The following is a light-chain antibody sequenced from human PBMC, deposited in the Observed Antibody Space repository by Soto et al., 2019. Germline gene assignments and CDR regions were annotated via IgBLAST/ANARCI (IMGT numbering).Light chain of an antibody. Sequence: EIVLTQSPATLSLSPGERATISCRASQSVSSSYLAWYQQKPGQAPRLLIYGASSRATGIPDRFSGSGSGTDFTLTISRLEPEDFAVYYCQQYNNWPPITFGQGTRLEIK. J-gene: IGKJ5*01. CDR2: GAS. V-gene: IGKV3-20*01. CDR1: QSVSSSY. CDR3: QQYNNWPPIT.